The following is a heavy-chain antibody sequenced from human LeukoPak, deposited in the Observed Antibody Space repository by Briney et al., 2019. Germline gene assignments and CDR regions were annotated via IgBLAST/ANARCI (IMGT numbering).Heavy chain of an antibody. J-gene: IGHJ4*02. CDR1: GYTFTGYY. Sequence: GASVKVSCKASGYTFTGYYMHWVRQAPGQGLEWMGWINPSSGGTNYAQKFQGRVTMTRDTSISTAYMELSRLRSDDTAVYYCARDRERWLQSIEIPFDYWGQGTLVTVSS. V-gene: IGHV1-2*02. CDR2: INPSSGGT. D-gene: IGHD5-24*01. CDR3: ARDRERWLQSIEIPFDY.